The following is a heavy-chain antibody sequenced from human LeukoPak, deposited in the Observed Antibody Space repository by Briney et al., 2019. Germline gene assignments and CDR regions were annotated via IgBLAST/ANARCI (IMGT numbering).Heavy chain of an antibody. CDR3: ARAGASDAFDI. Sequence: GGSLRLSCAPSGFTFSSYAMHWVRQAPGKGLEYVSAISSNGGSTYYANSVKGRFTISRDNSKNTLYLQMGSLRAEDMAVYYCARAGASDAFDIWGQGTMVTVSS. CDR2: ISSNGGST. V-gene: IGHV3-64*01. CDR1: GFTFSSYA. J-gene: IGHJ3*02.